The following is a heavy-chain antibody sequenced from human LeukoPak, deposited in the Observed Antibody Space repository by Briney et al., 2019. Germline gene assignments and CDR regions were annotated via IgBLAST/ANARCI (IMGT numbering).Heavy chain of an antibody. CDR3: AKQLGYCSDGSCYFPY. J-gene: IGHJ4*02. V-gene: IGHV3-23*01. Sequence: GGSLRLSCAASGFTFSSSAVSWVRQAPGKGLEWVSAISNNGGYTYYADSVQGRFTISRDNSKSTLCLQMNSLRAEDTAVYYCAKQLGYCSDGSCYFPYWGQGTLVTISS. CDR2: ISNNGGYT. D-gene: IGHD2-15*01. CDR1: GFTFSSSA.